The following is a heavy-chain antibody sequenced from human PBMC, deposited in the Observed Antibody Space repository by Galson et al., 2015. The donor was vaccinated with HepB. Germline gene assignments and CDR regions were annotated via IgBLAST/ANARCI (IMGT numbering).Heavy chain of an antibody. CDR1: GGSISSYY. CDR2: IYYSGST. J-gene: IGHJ6*02. D-gene: IGHD2-15*01. Sequence: SETLSLTCTVSGGSISSYYWSWIRQPPWKGLEWIGYIYYSGSTNYNPSLKSRVTISVDTSKNQFSLKLSSVTAADTAVYYCARTRRDIVVVVAALKYYYYGMDVWGQGTTVTVSS. CDR3: ARTRRDIVVVVAALKYYYYGMDV. V-gene: IGHV4-59*01.